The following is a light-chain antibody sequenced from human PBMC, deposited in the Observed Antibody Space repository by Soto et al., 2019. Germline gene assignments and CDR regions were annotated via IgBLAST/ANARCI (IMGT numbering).Light chain of an antibody. Sequence: QSALTQPASVSGSPGQSITISCTGTSRDVGGSGLVSWYQFHPGKAPKLLIFEGFKRPSGVSNRFSGSKSGSTASLTISGLQAEDEADYYCCSYAGRSNWDVVFGGGTKLTVL. CDR2: EGF. V-gene: IGLV2-23*01. CDR1: SRDVGGSGL. CDR3: CSYAGRSNWDVV. J-gene: IGLJ2*01.